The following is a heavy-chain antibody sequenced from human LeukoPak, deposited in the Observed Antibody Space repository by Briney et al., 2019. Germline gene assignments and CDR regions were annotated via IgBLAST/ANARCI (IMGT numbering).Heavy chain of an antibody. CDR3: ARGPLVRGVIGYYYYMDV. J-gene: IGHJ6*03. D-gene: IGHD3-10*01. CDR1: GDSVSSNSAA. V-gene: IGHV6-1*01. Sequence: SQTLSLTCALSGDSVSSNSAAWNWIRQSPSRGLQWLGRTYYRSKWYNYYAVSVKSRITINPDTSKNQFSLQLNSVTPEDTAVYYCARGPLVRGVIGYYYYMDVWGRGTTVTISS. CDR2: TYYRSKWYN.